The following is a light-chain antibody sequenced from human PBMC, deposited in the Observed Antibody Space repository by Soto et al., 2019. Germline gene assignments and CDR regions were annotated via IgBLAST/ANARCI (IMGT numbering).Light chain of an antibody. J-gene: IGLJ2*01. V-gene: IGLV1-40*01. CDR3: QSYDSSLAAPV. CDR1: RSNFGAGYD. CDR2: ENN. Sequence: QSVLTQPPSVSGAPGQRVTISCTGRRSNFGAGYDVHWYQQVPGTAPKLLIYENNIRPSGVPDRFSGSKSATSASLAITGLQPEDEADYYCQSYDSSLAAPVFGGGTKVTVL.